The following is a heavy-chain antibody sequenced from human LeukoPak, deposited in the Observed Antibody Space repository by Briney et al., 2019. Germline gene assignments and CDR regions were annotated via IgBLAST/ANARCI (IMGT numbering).Heavy chain of an antibody. CDR2: IYSCGST. D-gene: IGHD6-13*01. CDR3: ARGIALDY. J-gene: IGHJ4*02. Sequence: GGSLRLSCTASGFTVSSNYMSWVRQAPGKGLEWVSVIYSCGSTYYADSVKGRFTISRDNSKNTLSLQMNSLRAEDTAVYYCARGIALDYWGQGTLVTVSS. V-gene: IGHV3-66*01. CDR1: GFTVSSNY.